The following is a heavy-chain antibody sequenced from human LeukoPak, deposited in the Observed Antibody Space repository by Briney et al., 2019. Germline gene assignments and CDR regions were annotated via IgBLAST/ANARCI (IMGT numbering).Heavy chain of an antibody. CDR3: ARKWLQHDY. V-gene: IGHV4-34*01. J-gene: IGHJ4*02. Sequence: SETLSLTCAVYGGSFSGYYWSWIRQPPGKGLEWIGEINHSGSTNYNPSLKSRVTMSVDTSKNQFSLKLSSVTAADTAVYYCARKWLQHDYWGQGTLVTVSS. CDR1: GGSFSGYY. CDR2: INHSGST. D-gene: IGHD5-24*01.